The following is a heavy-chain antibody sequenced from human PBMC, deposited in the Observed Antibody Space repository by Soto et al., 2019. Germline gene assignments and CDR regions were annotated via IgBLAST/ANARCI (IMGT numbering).Heavy chain of an antibody. CDR3: ARTRDFWSGNDAFDI. CDR1: GGSVSSGSYY. D-gene: IGHD3-3*01. Sequence: QVQLQESGPGLVKPSETLSLTCTVSGGSVSSGSYYWSWIRQPPGKGLERIGYMYYSGSTNYNPSLKSRVTISLDTSKNQFSLKLSSVTAADTAVYFCARTRDFWSGNDAFDIWGQGTMVTVSS. CDR2: MYYSGST. V-gene: IGHV4-61*01. J-gene: IGHJ3*02.